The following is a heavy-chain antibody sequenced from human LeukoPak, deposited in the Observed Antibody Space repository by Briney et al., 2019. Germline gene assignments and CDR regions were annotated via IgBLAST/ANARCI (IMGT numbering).Heavy chain of an antibody. CDR3: ARWHFVDYRFDY. J-gene: IGHJ4*02. D-gene: IGHD4-11*01. Sequence: GASVRVSCKASGYTFSNYYMHWVRQAPGQGLGWMGIINPSGGSTSYAQKFQGRVTMTRDTSTSTVYMELSSLRSEDTAVYYCARWHFVDYRFDYWGQGTLVTVSS. V-gene: IGHV1-46*01. CDR1: GYTFSNYY. CDR2: INPSGGST.